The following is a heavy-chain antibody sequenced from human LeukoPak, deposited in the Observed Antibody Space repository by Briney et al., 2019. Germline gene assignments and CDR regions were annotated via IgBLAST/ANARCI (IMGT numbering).Heavy chain of an antibody. V-gene: IGHV3-23*01. CDR1: GFTLSSHA. CDR2: IYGGGDST. Sequence: GGSLRLSCAASGFTLSSHAMTWFRQGPGKGLEWVSSIYGGGDSTFYADSVKGRFTISRDNSKYTLDLQTNSLRVEDSGMYYCAKDRTVVPLAYWYFDLWGRGTLVTVSS. J-gene: IGHJ2*01. CDR3: AKDRTVVPLAYWYFDL. D-gene: IGHD2-2*01.